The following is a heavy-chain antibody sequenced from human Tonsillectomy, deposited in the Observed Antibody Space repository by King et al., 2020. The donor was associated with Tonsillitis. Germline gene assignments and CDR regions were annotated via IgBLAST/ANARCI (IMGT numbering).Heavy chain of an antibody. CDR1: GFTFSSSA. D-gene: IGHD4-23*01. V-gene: IGHV3-23*04. CDR2: ISSRGDYI. CDR3: AIGGNSDFDY. Sequence: VQLVESGGGLVQPGGSLRLSCAASGFTFSSSAVSWVRQAPGMGLEWVSTISSRGDYISYADSVKGRFTISRDNSKNTVYVQMNSRRADDTAVYYCAIGGNSDFDYWGQGTLVTVSS. J-gene: IGHJ4*02.